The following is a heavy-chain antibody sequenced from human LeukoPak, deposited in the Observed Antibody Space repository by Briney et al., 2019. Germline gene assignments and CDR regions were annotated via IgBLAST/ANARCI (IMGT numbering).Heavy chain of an antibody. CDR3: AKDHGPLHCSSTSCLFQH. V-gene: IGHV3-30*18. Sequence: GGSLRLSCAASGFTFSSYGMHWVRQAPGKGLEWVAVISYDGSNKYYADSVKGRFTISRDNSKNTLYLQMNSLRAEDTAVYYCAKDHGPLHCSSTSCLFQHWGQGTLVTVSS. CDR2: ISYDGSNK. D-gene: IGHD2-2*01. CDR1: GFTFSSYG. J-gene: IGHJ1*01.